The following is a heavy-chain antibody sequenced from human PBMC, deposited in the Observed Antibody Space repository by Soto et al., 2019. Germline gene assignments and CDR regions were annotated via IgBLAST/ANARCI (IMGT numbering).Heavy chain of an antibody. CDR2: ISWNSARI. CDR1: GFTVDDYA. CDR3: AKDILFGETSYYYGMDV. J-gene: IGHJ6*02. D-gene: IGHD3-10*01. Sequence: EVQLVESGGGLVQPGRSLRLSCGASGFTVDDYAMHWVRQAPGKGLEWVSGISWNSARIDYADSVKGRFTVSRDNTKNSLHLQMNSLRAEDTALYFCAKDILFGETSYYYGMDVWGQGTTVTVSS. V-gene: IGHV3-9*01.